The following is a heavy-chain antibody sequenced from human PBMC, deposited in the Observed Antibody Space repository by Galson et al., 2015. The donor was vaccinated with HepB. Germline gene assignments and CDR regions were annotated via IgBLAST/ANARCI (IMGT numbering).Heavy chain of an antibody. D-gene: IGHD3-3*01. CDR1: GFSLSTNGVG. CDR3: AHRGRFDFWSGYYFAY. J-gene: IGHJ4*02. V-gene: IGHV2-5*02. CDR2: IYWDDDK. Sequence: PALVKPTQTLTLTCTFSGFSLSTNGVGVGWIRQPPGKALEWLALIYWDDDKRYSPSLKNRLMITKDTSKNHVVLTMTNMDPVDTATYYCAHRGRFDFWSGYYFAYWGQGTLVTVSS.